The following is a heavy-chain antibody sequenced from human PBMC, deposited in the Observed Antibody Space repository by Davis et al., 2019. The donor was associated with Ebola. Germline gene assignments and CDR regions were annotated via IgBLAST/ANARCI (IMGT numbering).Heavy chain of an antibody. J-gene: IGHJ3*02. CDR2: INTDTRNP. D-gene: IGHD2-15*01. Sequence: AASVKVSCKASGYTFTSYAMNWVRQAPGQGLEWMGWINTDTRNPTYAQGFTGQFVFSLDTSVSTAYLQISSLEAEDTAVYYCARGLGYCSSGSCAFDIWGQGTMVTVSS. CDR3: ARGLGYCSSGSCAFDI. V-gene: IGHV7-4-1*02. CDR1: GYTFTSYA.